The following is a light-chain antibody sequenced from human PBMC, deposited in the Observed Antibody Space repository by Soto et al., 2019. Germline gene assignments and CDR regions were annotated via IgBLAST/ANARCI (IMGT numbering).Light chain of an antibody. CDR3: SAWDDSMHVVL. CDR2: SNN. J-gene: IGLJ2*01. CDR1: SSNIGSNT. Sequence: QSVLTQPPSASGTPGQRVTISCSGSSSNIGSNTVNWYQQLPGTAPKLLIYSNNQRPSVVPDRSSGSTSGNSASLAISVLQYEDDAYYYCSAWDDSMHVVLFGGGTKLTVL. V-gene: IGLV1-44*01.